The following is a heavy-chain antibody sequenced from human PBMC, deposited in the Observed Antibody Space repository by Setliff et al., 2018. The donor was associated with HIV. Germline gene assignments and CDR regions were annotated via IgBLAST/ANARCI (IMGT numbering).Heavy chain of an antibody. J-gene: IGHJ6*02. Sequence: LRLSCAASGFSFCSYWMHWVRQAPGKGLVWDSRINTDGSSTSYADSVKGRVTISRDNAKNTLYLQMNSLRAEDTAVYYCARGVRGVVNGMDVWGQGTTGTVS. CDR2: INTDGSST. D-gene: IGHD3-10*01. V-gene: IGHV3-74*01. CDR3: ARGVRGVVNGMDV. CDR1: GFSFCSYW.